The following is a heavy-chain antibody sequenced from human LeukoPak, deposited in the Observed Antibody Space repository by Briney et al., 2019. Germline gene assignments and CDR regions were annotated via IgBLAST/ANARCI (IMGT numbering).Heavy chain of an antibody. V-gene: IGHV4-34*01. CDR1: GGPFRGYY. Sequence: PSETLSLTCGVYGGPFRGYYWSWIRQPPGKGLEWIWEINHSGNTNYNPSLKSRVTISVDTSKHQFSLKLSSVTTADTAVYYCARASFSNPMDVWGQGTTVTVSS. J-gene: IGHJ6*02. CDR2: INHSGNT. CDR3: ARASFSNPMDV. D-gene: IGHD2/OR15-2a*01.